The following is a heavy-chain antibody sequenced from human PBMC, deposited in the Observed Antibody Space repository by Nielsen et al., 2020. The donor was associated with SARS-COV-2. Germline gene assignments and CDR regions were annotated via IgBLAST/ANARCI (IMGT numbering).Heavy chain of an antibody. J-gene: IGHJ4*02. Sequence: SETLSLTCTVSGGSISSGDYYWSWIRQPPGKGLEWIGYIYYSGSTYYNPSLKSRVTISVDTSKNQFSLKLSSVTAADTAVYYCARVPPKTGDHFDYWGQGTLVTVSS. CDR1: GGSISSGDYY. CDR3: ARVPPKTGDHFDY. CDR2: IYYSGST. V-gene: IGHV4-30-4*01. D-gene: IGHD7-27*01.